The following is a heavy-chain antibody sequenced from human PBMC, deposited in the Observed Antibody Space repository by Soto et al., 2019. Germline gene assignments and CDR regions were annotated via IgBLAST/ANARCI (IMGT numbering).Heavy chain of an antibody. CDR3: ARYGSGECNRGSCYSPFDY. CDR2: IYYSGST. J-gene: IGHJ4*02. D-gene: IGHD2-15*01. CDR1: GGSISSGNYY. V-gene: IGHV4-30-4*01. Sequence: SETLSLTCTVSGGSISSGNYYWSWIRQPPGKGLEWIGYIYYSGSTYYNPSLRSRVTISVDTSKNQFSLKLGSVTAADTAVYYCARYGSGECNRGSCYSPFDYWGQGTLVTVSS.